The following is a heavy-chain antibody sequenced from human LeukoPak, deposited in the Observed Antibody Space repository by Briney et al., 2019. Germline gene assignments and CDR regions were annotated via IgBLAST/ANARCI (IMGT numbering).Heavy chain of an antibody. Sequence: SETLSLTCAVYGGSFSGYYWSWIRQPPGKGLEWHGEINHSGSTNYNPSLKSRVTISVDTSKNQFSLKLSSVTAADTAVYYCARGLTYYDFWSGYNWFDPWGQGTLVTVSP. V-gene: IGHV4-34*01. J-gene: IGHJ5*02. CDR2: INHSGST. CDR3: ARGLTYYDFWSGYNWFDP. CDR1: GGSFSGYY. D-gene: IGHD3-3*01.